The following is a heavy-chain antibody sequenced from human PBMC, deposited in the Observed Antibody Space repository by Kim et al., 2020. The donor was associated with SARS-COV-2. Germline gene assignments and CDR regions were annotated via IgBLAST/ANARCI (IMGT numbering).Heavy chain of an antibody. D-gene: IGHD3-16*01. V-gene: IGHV4-4*02. CDR2: ISHRGSP. CDR3: AGFSADMMSMMWGRGGWFDP. Sequence: SETLSLTCAVSGGSISSLSWWSWVRQAPGKGLEWIGEISHRGSPNYHPSLKSRMTISIDSSKNRFSLTLTSVTAADTAMYFCAGFSADMMSMMWGRGGWFDPWGQGTLVTVSS. CDR1: GGSISSLSW. J-gene: IGHJ5*02.